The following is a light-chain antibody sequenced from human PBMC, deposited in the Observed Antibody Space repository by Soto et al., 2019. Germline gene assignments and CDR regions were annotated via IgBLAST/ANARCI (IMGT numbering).Light chain of an antibody. CDR1: SSDVGGYNY. J-gene: IGLJ1*01. CDR2: GVT. Sequence: QSALTQPASVSGSPGQSITISCTGTSSDVGGYNYVSWYQQHPGIAPKLLIYGVTNRPSGVSTRFSGSKSGNTASLTISGLQAEDYADYHCSSYTSASTLLYLFGTGTKVTVL. CDR3: SSYTSASTLLYL. V-gene: IGLV2-14*01.